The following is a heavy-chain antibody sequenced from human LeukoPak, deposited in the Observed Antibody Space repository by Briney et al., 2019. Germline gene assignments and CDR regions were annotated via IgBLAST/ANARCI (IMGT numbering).Heavy chain of an antibody. Sequence: GGSLRLSCAASGFTFSSYGMHWVRQAPGKGLEWVAFIRYDGSNKYYADSVKGRFTISRDNSKNTLYLQMNSLRAEDTAVYYCAIGDYEPPNWFDPWGQGTLVTVSS. CDR2: IRYDGSNK. CDR1: GFTFSSYG. V-gene: IGHV3-30*02. D-gene: IGHD4-17*01. J-gene: IGHJ5*02. CDR3: AIGDYEPPNWFDP.